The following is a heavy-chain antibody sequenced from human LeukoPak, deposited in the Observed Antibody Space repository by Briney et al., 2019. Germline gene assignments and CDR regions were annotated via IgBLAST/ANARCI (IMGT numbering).Heavy chain of an antibody. CDR2: IIPIFGTA. D-gene: IGHD1-1*01. CDR1: GGTFSSYA. Sequence: GASVKVSCKASGGTFSSYAISWVRQAPGQGLEWMGGIIPIFGTANYAQKFQGRVTITADKSTRTAYMELSSLRSEDTAVYYCAREGQWERRGYYYYMDVWGKGTTVTVSS. CDR3: AREGQWERRGYYYYMDV. V-gene: IGHV1-69*06. J-gene: IGHJ6*03.